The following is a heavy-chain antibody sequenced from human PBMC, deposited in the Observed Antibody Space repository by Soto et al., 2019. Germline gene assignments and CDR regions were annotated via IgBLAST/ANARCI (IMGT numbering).Heavy chain of an antibody. J-gene: IGHJ4*02. V-gene: IGHV4-59*01. CDR3: ARYSSSWYGIDY. CDR2: IYYSGST. CDR1: GSSISSYY. Sequence: SETLSLTCTVSGSSISSYYWSWIRQPPGKGLEWIGYIYYSGSTNYNPSLKSRVTISVDTSKNRFSLKLSSVTAADTAVYYCARYSSSWYGIDYWGQGTVVTVSS. D-gene: IGHD6-13*01.